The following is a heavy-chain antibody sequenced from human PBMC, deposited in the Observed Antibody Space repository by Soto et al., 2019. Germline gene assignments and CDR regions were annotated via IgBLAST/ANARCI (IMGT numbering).Heavy chain of an antibody. CDR1: GYTFTSYG. V-gene: IGHV1-18*01. CDR2: ISAYNGNT. D-gene: IGHD1-7*01. J-gene: IGHJ6*02. Sequence: QVKRVQSGAEVKKPGASVKVSCKASGYTFTSYGISWVRQAPGQGLEWMGWISAYNGNTNYAQKLQGRVTMTTDTSTSTAYMELRSLRSDDTAVYYCARVITGTTFYYYYGMDVWGQGTTVTVSS. CDR3: ARVITGTTFYYYYGMDV.